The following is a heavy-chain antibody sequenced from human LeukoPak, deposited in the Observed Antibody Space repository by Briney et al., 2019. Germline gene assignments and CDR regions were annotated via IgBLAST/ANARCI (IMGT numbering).Heavy chain of an antibody. J-gene: IGHJ4*02. CDR1: GLNFDDSA. D-gene: IGHD4-17*01. V-gene: IGHV3-43*02. CDR2: ISADGGST. Sequence: GGSLRLSCVASGLNFDDSAMHWVRQAPGKGLEWVSLISADGGSTFSADSVKGRFTISRDNAKNSLYLQMNSLRAEDTAVYYCARDLYGDYSPFDYWGQGTLVTVSS. CDR3: ARDLYGDYSPFDY.